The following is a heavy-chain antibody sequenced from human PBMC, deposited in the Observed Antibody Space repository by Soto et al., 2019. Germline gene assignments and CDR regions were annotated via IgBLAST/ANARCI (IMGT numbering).Heavy chain of an antibody. D-gene: IGHD6-13*01. J-gene: IGHJ5*02. Sequence: SVKVSCKASGGTFSSYAISWVRQAPGQGLEWMGGIIPIFGTANYAQKFQGRVTITADESTSTAYMELSSLRSEDTAVYYCARVTAERIAAQGWFDPWGQGNLVTVSS. CDR1: GGTFSSYA. CDR2: IIPIFGTA. CDR3: ARVTAERIAAQGWFDP. V-gene: IGHV1-69*13.